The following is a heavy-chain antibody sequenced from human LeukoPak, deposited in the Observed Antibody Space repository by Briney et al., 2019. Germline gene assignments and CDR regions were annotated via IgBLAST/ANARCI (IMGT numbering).Heavy chain of an antibody. CDR2: INPNSGGT. CDR3: ARDYSYYGSGSHDY. CDR1: GYTFTGYY. J-gene: IGHJ4*02. Sequence: GASVKVSCKSSGYTFTGYYMHWVRQAPGQGLEWMGWINPNSGGTNYAQKFQGRVTMTRDTSISTAYMELSRLRSDDTAVYYCARDYSYYGSGSHDYWGQGTLVTVSS. D-gene: IGHD3-10*01. V-gene: IGHV1-2*02.